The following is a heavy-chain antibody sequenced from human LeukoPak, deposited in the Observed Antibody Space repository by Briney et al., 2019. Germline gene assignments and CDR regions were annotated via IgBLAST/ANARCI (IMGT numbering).Heavy chain of an antibody. Sequence: GGCLRLSCAASGFTFSSYAMHWVRQAPGKGLEWVAVISYDGSNKYYADSVKGRFTISRDNSKNTLYLQMNSLRAEDTAVYYCASFDGDYYDYWGQGTLVTVSS. CDR2: ISYDGSNK. CDR1: GFTFSSYA. CDR3: ASFDGDYYDY. V-gene: IGHV3-30-3*01. D-gene: IGHD3-9*01. J-gene: IGHJ4*02.